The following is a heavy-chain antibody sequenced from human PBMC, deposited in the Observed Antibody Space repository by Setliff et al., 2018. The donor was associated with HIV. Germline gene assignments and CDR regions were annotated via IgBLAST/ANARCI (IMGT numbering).Heavy chain of an antibody. CDR1: GGSISSSSYY. V-gene: IGHV4-39*07. D-gene: IGHD3-16*02. J-gene: IGHJ3*02. Sequence: SETLSLTCTVSGGSISSSSYYWSWIRQTPGEGLEWIGEINFGGSTKYNPSLKSRVTISEDTSKNQFSLKLSSVTAADTALYYCARTRAIAHDAFDIWGPGTMVTVSS. CDR3: ARTRAIAHDAFDI. CDR2: INFGGST.